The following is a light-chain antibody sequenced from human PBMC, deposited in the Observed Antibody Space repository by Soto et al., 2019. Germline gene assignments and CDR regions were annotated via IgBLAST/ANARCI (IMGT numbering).Light chain of an antibody. CDR3: QQYGSSPLT. V-gene: IGKV3-20*01. Sequence: EIVLTQSPGTLSLSPGERATLSCRASQSVSSSYLAWYQQKSGQAPRLLIYGASSRATGIPDRFSGSGSGTDFTLTISRLEPEDFAVYYCQQYGSSPLTFGAGTKVEIK. CDR1: QSVSSSY. J-gene: IGKJ4*01. CDR2: GAS.